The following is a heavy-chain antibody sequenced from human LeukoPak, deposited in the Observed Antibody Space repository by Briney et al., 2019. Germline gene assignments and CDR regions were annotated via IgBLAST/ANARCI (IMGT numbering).Heavy chain of an antibody. D-gene: IGHD6-6*01. Sequence: RGSLRLSCAASGFTFSSYSMNWVRQAPGKGLEWVSYISSSSSTIYYADSVKGRFTISRDNAKNSLYLQMNSLRAEDTAVYYCARERGSSSSGLNWFDPWGQGTLDTVSS. CDR3: ARERGSSSSGLNWFDP. J-gene: IGHJ5*02. CDR2: ISSSSSTI. CDR1: GFTFSSYS. V-gene: IGHV3-48*04.